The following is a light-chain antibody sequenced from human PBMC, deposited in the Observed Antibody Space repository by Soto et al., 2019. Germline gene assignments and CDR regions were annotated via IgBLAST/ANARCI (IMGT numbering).Light chain of an antibody. CDR1: SSNIGAGYD. V-gene: IGLV1-40*01. J-gene: IGLJ1*01. CDR3: QSYDSSLSAPG. Sequence: QSVLTQPPSVSGAPGQRVTISCTGSSSNIGAGYDVHWYQQLPGTAPKLLIYGNSNRPSGVPDRFSGSKSGTSASLAITGLQAEDEVDYYCQSYDSSLSAPGFGTGTKVTVL. CDR2: GNS.